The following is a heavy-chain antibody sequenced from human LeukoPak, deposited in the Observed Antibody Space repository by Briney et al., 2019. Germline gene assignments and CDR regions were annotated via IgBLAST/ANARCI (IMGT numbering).Heavy chain of an antibody. J-gene: IGHJ5*02. CDR1: GYSINNYW. D-gene: IGHD2-15*01. CDR2: IYPADSDI. CDR3: ARQEYCSGGSCYTWFDL. Sequence: GASLEISCKGSGYSINNYWIGWVRQLPGKGLEWMGIIYPADSDIRYSPSFQGQVTNSADKSISTVYLQWSSLKASDTAMYYCARQEYCSGGSCYTWFDLWGQGTLVTVSS. V-gene: IGHV5-51*01.